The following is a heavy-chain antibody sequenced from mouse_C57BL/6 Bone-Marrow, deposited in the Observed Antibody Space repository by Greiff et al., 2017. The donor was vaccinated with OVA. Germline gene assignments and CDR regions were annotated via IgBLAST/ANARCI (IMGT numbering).Heavy chain of an antibody. V-gene: IGHV1-69*01. D-gene: IGHD1-1*01. CDR3: ARGSHFYASSFGY. J-gene: IGHJ3*01. CDR1: GYTFTSYW. CDR2: IDPSDSYT. Sequence: QVQLQQPGAELVMPGASVKLSCKASGYTFTSYWMHWVKQRPGQGLEWIGEIDPSDSYTNYNQKFKGKSTLTVDKSSSTAYMQLSSLTSEDSAVDYCARGSHFYASSFGYWGQGALVTFSA.